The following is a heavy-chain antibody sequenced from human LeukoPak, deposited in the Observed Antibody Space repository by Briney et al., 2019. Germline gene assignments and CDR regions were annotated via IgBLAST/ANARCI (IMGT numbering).Heavy chain of an antibody. CDR3: ARDAKYYYGSRTFFFFEY. Sequence: PSETLSLTCTVSGNSISSGDNYWSWIRQPAGKGLEWIGRIYTSGSTNYNPSLKSRVTISVDTSKNQFSLKLSSVTAADTAIYYCARDAKYYYGSRTFFFFEYWGQGTLLTVSS. V-gene: IGHV4-61*02. D-gene: IGHD3-10*01. CDR1: GNSISSGDNY. J-gene: IGHJ4*02. CDR2: IYTSGST.